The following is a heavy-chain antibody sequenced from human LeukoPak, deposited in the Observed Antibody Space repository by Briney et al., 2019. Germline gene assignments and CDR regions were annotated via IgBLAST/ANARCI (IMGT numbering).Heavy chain of an antibody. Sequence: ASVNVSCTASGYTFTSYAMHWVRQAPGQRLEWMGWINAGNGNTKYSQKFQGRVTITRDTSASTAYMELSSLRSEDTAVYYCASSGYYYPYAFDIWGQGTMVTVSS. D-gene: IGHD3-22*01. V-gene: IGHV1-3*01. CDR1: GYTFTSYA. J-gene: IGHJ3*02. CDR3: ASSGYYYPYAFDI. CDR2: INAGNGNT.